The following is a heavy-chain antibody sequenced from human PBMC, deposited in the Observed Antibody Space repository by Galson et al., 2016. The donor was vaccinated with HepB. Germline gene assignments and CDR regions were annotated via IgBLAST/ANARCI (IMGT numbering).Heavy chain of an antibody. CDR2: IYYSGST. Sequence: TLSLTCTVSGGPVSISGYYWSWIRQHPEKGLEWIAYIYYSGSTHYNPSLKSRVTISVDTSKNQFSLRLKSVTAADTAVYFCARDYYGSGSLDYWGQGTLVIVSS. J-gene: IGHJ4*02. V-gene: IGHV4-31*03. CDR1: GGPVSISGYY. D-gene: IGHD3-10*01. CDR3: ARDYYGSGSLDY.